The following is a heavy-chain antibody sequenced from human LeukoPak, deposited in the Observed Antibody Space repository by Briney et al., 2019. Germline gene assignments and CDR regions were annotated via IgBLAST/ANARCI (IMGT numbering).Heavy chain of an antibody. CDR3: ARDPDTMVRGYRDWFDP. J-gene: IGHJ5*02. CDR2: MNPNSGNT. Sequence: GASVKVSCKASGYTFTSYDINWVRQATGQGLEWMGWMNPNSGNTGYAQKFQGRVTMTRDTSTSTVYMELSSLRSEDTAVYYCARDPDTMVRGYRDWFDPWGQGTLVTVSS. CDR1: GYTFTSYD. D-gene: IGHD3-10*01. V-gene: IGHV1-8*01.